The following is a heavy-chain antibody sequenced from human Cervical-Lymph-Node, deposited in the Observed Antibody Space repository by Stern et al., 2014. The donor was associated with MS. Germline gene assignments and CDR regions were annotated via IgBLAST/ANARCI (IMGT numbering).Heavy chain of an antibody. CDR1: GFTFSNYN. Sequence: EMQLVESGGGLVRPGGSLRLSCVASGFTFSNYNMKWVRQTPEKGLEGVAFISRSSRGIYYEDSEEGQFIISRENAKTTMFVPKYSLRAKDTALYYCARVGTEAVFFYGMDVWGQGTTVTVSS. J-gene: IGHJ6*02. CDR2: ISRSSRGI. D-gene: IGHD5/OR15-5a*01. CDR3: ARVGTEAVFFYGMDV. V-gene: IGHV3-48*01.